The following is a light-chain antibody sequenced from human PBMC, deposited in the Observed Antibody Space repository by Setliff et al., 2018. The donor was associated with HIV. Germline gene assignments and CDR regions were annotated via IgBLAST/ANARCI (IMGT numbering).Light chain of an antibody. J-gene: IGLJ1*01. CDR2: ANS. CDR3: QSYDSSLSGYV. CDR1: SSNIGAGYD. V-gene: IGLV1-40*01. Sequence: VLTQPPSVSGAPGQRVTISCTGSSSNIGAGYDVHWYQQLPGTAPKLLIYANSNRPSGVPDRFSGSKSGTSASLAITGLQAEDEADYYCQSYDSSLSGYVFGTGTKGTVL.